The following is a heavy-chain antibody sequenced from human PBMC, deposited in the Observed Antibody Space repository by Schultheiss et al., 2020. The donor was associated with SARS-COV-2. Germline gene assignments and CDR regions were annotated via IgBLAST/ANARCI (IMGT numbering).Heavy chain of an antibody. V-gene: IGHV4-59*01. Sequence: SETLSLTCTVSGGSISSYYWSWIRQPPGKGLEWIGYIYYSGSTYYNPSLKSRVTISVDTSKNQFSLKLSSVTAADTAVYYCARSNMDVWGQGTTVTVSS. J-gene: IGHJ6*02. CDR3: ARSNMDV. CDR2: IYYSGST. D-gene: IGHD4-11*01. CDR1: GGSISSYY.